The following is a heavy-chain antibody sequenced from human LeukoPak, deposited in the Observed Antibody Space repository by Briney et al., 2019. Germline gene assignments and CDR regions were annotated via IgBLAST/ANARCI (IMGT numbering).Heavy chain of an antibody. Sequence: LTGGSLRLSCAASGFTFSSYGMHWVRQAPGKGLEWVAFIRYDGSNKYYADSVKGRFTISRDNSKNTLYLQMNSLRAEDTAVYYCAREGYEAAAGPPDHWGQGTLVTVSS. V-gene: IGHV3-30*02. CDR1: GFTFSSYG. D-gene: IGHD6-13*01. J-gene: IGHJ4*02. CDR2: IRYDGSNK. CDR3: AREGYEAAAGPPDH.